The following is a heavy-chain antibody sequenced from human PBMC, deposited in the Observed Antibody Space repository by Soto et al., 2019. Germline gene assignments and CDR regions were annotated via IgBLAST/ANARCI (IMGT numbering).Heavy chain of an antibody. CDR2: INPSGGST. V-gene: IGHV1-46*03. Sequence: ASVKVSCKASGYTFTSYYMHWVRRAPGQGLEWMGIINPSGGSTRYAQKFQDRVTISADESTRTVNMELSSLRSEDTAVYYCARGAATXILVLMYDALXIWGQGTMVXVSS. J-gene: IGHJ3*02. D-gene: IGHD5-12*01. CDR3: ARGAATXILVLMYDALXI. CDR1: GYTFTSYY.